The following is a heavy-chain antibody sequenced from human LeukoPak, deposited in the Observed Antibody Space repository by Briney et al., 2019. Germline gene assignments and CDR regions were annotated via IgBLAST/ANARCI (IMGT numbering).Heavy chain of an antibody. CDR1: GFTFSSYW. CDR3: ASLPTSNIVVVPAAKNYYYYGMDV. CDR2: IKQDGSEK. Sequence: GGSLRLSCAASGFTFSSYWMSWVRQAPGKGLEWVANIKQDGSEKYYVDSVKGRFTISRDNAKNSLYLQMNSLRAEDTAVYYCASLPTSNIVVVPAAKNYYYYGMDVWGQGTTVTVSS. V-gene: IGHV3-7*01. D-gene: IGHD2-2*01. J-gene: IGHJ6*02.